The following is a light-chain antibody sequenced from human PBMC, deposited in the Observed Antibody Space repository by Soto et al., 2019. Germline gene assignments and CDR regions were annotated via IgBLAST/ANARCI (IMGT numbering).Light chain of an antibody. V-gene: IGKV3-11*01. CDR1: QNVSSY. Sequence: EIVLTQSPATLSLSPGERATLSCRASQNVSSYLAWYQQKPGQAPRLLIYDASNRAIGIPARFSGSGSGTDFTLTISSLQPEDFAVSFCQQRSNWPRLTFGGGTKVEI. J-gene: IGKJ4*01. CDR3: QQRSNWPRLT. CDR2: DAS.